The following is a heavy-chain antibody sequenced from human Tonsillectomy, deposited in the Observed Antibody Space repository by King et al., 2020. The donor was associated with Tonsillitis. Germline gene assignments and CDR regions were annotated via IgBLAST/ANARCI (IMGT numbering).Heavy chain of an antibody. CDR1: GFTFSSYL. J-gene: IGHJ4*02. Sequence: VQLVESGGGLVQRGGSLRLSFAASGFTFSSYLMTWVRLAPGQGLEWWANIKQHGSEKSYVNIFKGRLTISRDNAKNSLYLQMNRLRAEDTDVYYCARDVGGWFGESNYFDYWGQGTLVTVSS. V-gene: IGHV3-7*04. CDR3: ARDVGGWFGESNYFDY. D-gene: IGHD3-10*01. CDR2: IKQHGSEK.